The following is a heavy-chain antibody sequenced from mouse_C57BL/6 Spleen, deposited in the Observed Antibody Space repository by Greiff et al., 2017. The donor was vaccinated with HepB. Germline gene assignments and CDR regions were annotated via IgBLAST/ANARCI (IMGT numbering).Heavy chain of an antibody. CDR2: INPSNGGT. D-gene: IGHD2-5*01. Sequence: QVQLKQPGTELVKPGASVKLSCKASGYTFTSYWMHWVKQRPGQGLEWIGNINPSNGGTNYNEKFKSKATLTVDKSSSTAYMQLSSLTSEDSAVYYCARSNYRYWYVDVWGTGTTVTVSS. V-gene: IGHV1-53*01. J-gene: IGHJ1*03. CDR1: GYTFTSYW. CDR3: ARSNYRYWYVDV.